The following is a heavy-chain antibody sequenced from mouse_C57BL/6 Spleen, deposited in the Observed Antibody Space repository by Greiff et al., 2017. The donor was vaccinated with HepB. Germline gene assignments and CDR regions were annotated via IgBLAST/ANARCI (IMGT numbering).Heavy chain of an antibody. D-gene: IGHD2-12*01. CDR3: ARLRKGGDYFDY. CDR1: GYTFTSYW. CDR2: IDPSDSET. V-gene: IGHV1-52*01. J-gene: IGHJ2*01. Sequence: VQLQQPGAELVRPGSSVKLSCKASGYTFTSYWMHWVKQRPIQGLEWIGNIDPSDSETHYNQKFKDKATLTVDKSSSTAYMQLSSLTSEDSAVYYGARLRKGGDYFDYWGQGTTLTVSS.